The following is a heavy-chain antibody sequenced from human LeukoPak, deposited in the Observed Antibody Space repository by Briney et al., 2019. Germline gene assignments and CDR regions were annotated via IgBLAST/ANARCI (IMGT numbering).Heavy chain of an antibody. D-gene: IGHD2-2*01. CDR1: GYTFINYF. J-gene: IGHJ6*02. V-gene: IGHV1-18*04. CDR3: ARDRYCSSTSCFSVDYYGMDV. Sequence: ASVKVSCRTSGYTFINYFVHWVRQAPGQGLEWMGWISAYNGNTYYAQKLQGRVTMTTDTSTSTAYMELRSLRSDDTAVYYCARDRYCSSTSCFSVDYYGMDVWGQGTTVTVSS. CDR2: ISAYNGNT.